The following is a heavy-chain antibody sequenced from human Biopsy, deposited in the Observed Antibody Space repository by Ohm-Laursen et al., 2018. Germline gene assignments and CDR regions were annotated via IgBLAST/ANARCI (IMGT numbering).Heavy chain of an antibody. V-gene: IGHV3-48*04. CDR2: ISSSSSPI. J-gene: IGHJ2*01. CDR1: GFIFSTYS. CDR3: AKDLASGSGYYWYFDF. D-gene: IGHD3-22*01. Sequence: SLRLSCTASGFIFSTYSMNWVRQAPGKGLEWVSYISSSSSPIYYADSVKGRFTISRDNAKNSVYLQMNSLRAEDTAFYYCAKDLASGSGYYWYFDFWGRGTLVTVSS.